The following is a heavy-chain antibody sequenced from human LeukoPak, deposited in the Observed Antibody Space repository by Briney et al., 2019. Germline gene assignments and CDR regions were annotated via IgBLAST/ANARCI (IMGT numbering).Heavy chain of an antibody. CDR3: AREVINDFWSGSDY. D-gene: IGHD3-3*01. CDR1: GYSITSGYY. V-gene: IGHV4-38-2*02. J-gene: IGHJ4*02. Sequence: SETLSLTCTVSGYSITSGYYWGWIRQPPGKGLEWIGSIYHSGSTYYNPSLKSRVTISVDRSKNQFSLKLSSVTAADTAVYYCAREVINDFWSGSDYWGQGTLVTVSS. CDR2: IYHSGST.